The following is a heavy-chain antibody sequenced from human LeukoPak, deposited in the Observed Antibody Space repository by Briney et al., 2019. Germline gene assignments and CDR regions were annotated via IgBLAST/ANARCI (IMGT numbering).Heavy chain of an antibody. CDR3: ARRFHDFWSSPLHYFDY. J-gene: IGHJ4*02. CDR2: IYPGDSDT. D-gene: IGHD3-3*01. CDR1: GYSFTSYW. Sequence: GESLKISCKGSGYSFTSYWIGWVRQMPGRGLEWMGIIYPGDSDTRYSPSFQGRVTISADKSISTAYLQWSSLKASDTAMYYCARRFHDFWSSPLHYFDYWGQGTLVTVSS. V-gene: IGHV5-51*01.